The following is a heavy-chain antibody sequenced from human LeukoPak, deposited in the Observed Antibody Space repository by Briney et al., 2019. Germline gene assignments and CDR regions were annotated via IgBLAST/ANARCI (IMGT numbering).Heavy chain of an antibody. J-gene: IGHJ4*02. CDR3: AKGRPRYSSSWYTAHFDY. D-gene: IGHD6-13*01. Sequence: GRSLRLSCAASGFTFDDHAMHWVRQAPGKGLEWVSGISWNSGSIGYADSVKGRFTISRDNAKNSLYLQMNSLRAEDTALYYCAKGRPRYSSSWYTAHFDYWGQGTLVTVSS. V-gene: IGHV3-9*01. CDR1: GFTFDDHA. CDR2: ISWNSGSI.